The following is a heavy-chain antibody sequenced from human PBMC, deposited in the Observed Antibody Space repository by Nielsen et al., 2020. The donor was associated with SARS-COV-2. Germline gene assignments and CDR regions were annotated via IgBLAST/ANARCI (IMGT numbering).Heavy chain of an antibody. CDR3: ARIGQQLVIYYYYGMDV. J-gene: IGHJ6*02. V-gene: IGHV3-23*01. CDR2: ISGSGGST. CDR1: GFTFSSYA. Sequence: GESLKISCAASGFTFSSYAMSWVRQAPGKGLEWVSAISGSGGSTYYADSVKGRFTISRDNSKNTLYLQMNSLRAEDTAVYYCARIGQQLVIYYYYGMDVWGQGTTVTVSS. D-gene: IGHD6-13*01.